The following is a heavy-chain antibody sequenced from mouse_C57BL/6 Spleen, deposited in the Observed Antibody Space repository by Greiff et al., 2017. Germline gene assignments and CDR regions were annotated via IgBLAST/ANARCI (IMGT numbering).Heavy chain of an antibody. Sequence: EVQLQQSGPELVKPGASVKISCKASGYTFTYYYMNWVKQSHGKSLEWIGDINPNNGGTSYNQKFKGKATLTVDKSSSTAYMELRSLTSEDSAVYYCARRGDYGFAYWGQGTLVTVSA. CDR1: GYTFTYYY. CDR3: ARRGDYGFAY. V-gene: IGHV1-26*01. J-gene: IGHJ3*01. CDR2: INPNNGGT. D-gene: IGHD2-4*01.